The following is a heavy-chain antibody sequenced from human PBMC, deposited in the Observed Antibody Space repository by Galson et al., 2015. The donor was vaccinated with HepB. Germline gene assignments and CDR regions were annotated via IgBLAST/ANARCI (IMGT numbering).Heavy chain of an antibody. CDR2: ISGFNGNT. CDR3: ARDPGSGSLSVWDY. J-gene: IGHJ4*02. V-gene: IGHV1-18*01. Sequence: SVKVSCKASGYTFSNYGIAWVRQAPGQGLEWMGWISGFNGNTNYAQKFQDRVTMTTDTSTTTAYLGLRSLRSDDTAVYYCARDPGSGSLSVWDYWGQGTLVTVSS. CDR1: GYTFSNYG. D-gene: IGHD1-26*01.